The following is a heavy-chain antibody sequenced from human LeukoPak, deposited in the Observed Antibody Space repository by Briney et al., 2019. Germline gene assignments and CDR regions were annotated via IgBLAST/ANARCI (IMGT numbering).Heavy chain of an antibody. Sequence: GGSLRLSCAACGFTFSSCAMSWVRQAPGKGLEWVSSINDNGGSTWYADSVKGRFTISRDNSKTTVYLQMNSLRVEDTAVYYCAKDFYGSGSFYTVAFDIWGHGAMVIVSS. V-gene: IGHV3-23*01. CDR2: INDNGGST. J-gene: IGHJ3*02. CDR3: AKDFYGSGSFYTVAFDI. D-gene: IGHD3-10*01. CDR1: GFTFSSCA.